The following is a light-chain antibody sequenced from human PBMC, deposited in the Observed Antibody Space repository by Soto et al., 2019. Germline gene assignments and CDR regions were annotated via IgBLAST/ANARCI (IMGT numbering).Light chain of an antibody. V-gene: IGKV3-20*01. CDR1: QSVSNNY. CDR3: QQYGTSPMYT. J-gene: IGKJ2*01. CDR2: RAS. Sequence: EIVLTQSPGTLSLFPGERATLSCRASQSVSNNYLSWYQQKPGQAPRLLISRASNRVIGIPARCIGSGSGTDVTLTISRLEPDDFAVYYCQQYGTSPMYTFGQGTKLEIK.